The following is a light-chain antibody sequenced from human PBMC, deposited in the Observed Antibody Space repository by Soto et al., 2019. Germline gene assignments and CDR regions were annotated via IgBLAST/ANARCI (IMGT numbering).Light chain of an antibody. CDR2: DAS. V-gene: IGKV3-15*01. J-gene: IGKJ2*01. CDR3: QQYNNWPLYT. CDR1: QSISTN. Sequence: IVMTQSPATLSVSPGERATLSCRASQSISTNLAWYQQKPGQAPRLLIYDASTRATGIPARFSGSGSGTEFTLTISSLQSEDFAVYYCQQYNNWPLYTFGQGTTLEIK.